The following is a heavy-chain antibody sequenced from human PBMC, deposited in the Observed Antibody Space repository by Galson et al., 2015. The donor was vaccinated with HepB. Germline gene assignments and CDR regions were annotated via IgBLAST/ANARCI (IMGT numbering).Heavy chain of an antibody. V-gene: IGHV1-18*01. Sequence: SVKVSCKASGYTFTSYGISWVRQAPGQGLEWMGWISADNGNTNHAQNVQDRVTMTTDTSTSTAYMELRSLRSDDTAVYYCARGAGGFPSYWGQGTLVTVSS. CDR1: GYTFTSYG. J-gene: IGHJ4*02. CDR3: ARGAGGFPSY. CDR2: ISADNGNT. D-gene: IGHD5-12*01.